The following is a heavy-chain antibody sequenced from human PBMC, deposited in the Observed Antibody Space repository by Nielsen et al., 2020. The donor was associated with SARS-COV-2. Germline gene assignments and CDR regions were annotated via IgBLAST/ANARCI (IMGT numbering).Heavy chain of an antibody. CDR1: GFTFSSYG. J-gene: IGHJ6*02. CDR3: AKDRAHGSGSYYSSYGMDV. Sequence: GGSLRLSCAASGFTFSSYGMHWVRQAPGKGLEWVAVIWYDGSNKYYADSVKGRFTISRDNSKNTLYLQMNSLRAEDTAVYYCAKDRAHGSGSYYSSYGMDVWGQGTTVTVSS. V-gene: IGHV3-30*02. CDR2: IWYDGSNK. D-gene: IGHD3-10*01.